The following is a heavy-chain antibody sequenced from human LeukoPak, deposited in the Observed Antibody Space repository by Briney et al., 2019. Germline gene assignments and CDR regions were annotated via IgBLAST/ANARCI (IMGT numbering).Heavy chain of an antibody. CDR1: GFSFGDYA. CDR3: TRGPAVPSRINQYYGWTS. Sequence: GGSLRLSCTASGFSFGDYAMSWVRQAPGKGLEWVGFIRRKDYGGTTEYAASLKGRFSISRDDSKSIAHLQMNSLRTEDTAVYYCTRGPAVPSRINQYYGWTSGAKGPRSPSP. CDR2: IRRKDYGGTT. D-gene: IGHD1-14*01. J-gene: IGHJ6*02. V-gene: IGHV3-49*04.